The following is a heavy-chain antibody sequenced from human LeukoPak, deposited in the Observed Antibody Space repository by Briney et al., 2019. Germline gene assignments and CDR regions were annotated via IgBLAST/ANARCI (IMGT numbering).Heavy chain of an antibody. CDR2: ISTSSNYI. CDR3: ASTVHGSTSDSEGYYPKWFDP. Sequence: SGGSLRLSCTASASVFNRLTMNWFRQSPGKGLEWVSSISTSSNYIFYTDSVKGRFNISRDNTKNSLFLYMTRLRNEDNAVYYCASTVHGSTSDSEGYYPKWFDPWGQGTVVTVSS. J-gene: IGHJ5*01. D-gene: IGHD3-3*01. CDR1: ASVFNRLT. V-gene: IGHV3-21*01.